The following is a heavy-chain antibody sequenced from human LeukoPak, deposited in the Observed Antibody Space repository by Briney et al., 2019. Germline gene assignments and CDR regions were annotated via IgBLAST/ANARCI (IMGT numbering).Heavy chain of an antibody. CDR2: IRYDGSNK. D-gene: IGHD2-2*01. J-gene: IGHJ6*04. CDR3: AKDDPPTPDIVVVPAAIGSPDV. Sequence: GGSLRLSCAASGFTFSSYAMHWVRQAPGKGLEWVAFIRYDGSNKYYADSVKGRFTISRDNSKNTLYLQMNSLRAEDTAVYYCAKDDPPTPDIVVVPAAIGSPDVWGKGTTVTVSS. V-gene: IGHV3-30*02. CDR1: GFTFSSYA.